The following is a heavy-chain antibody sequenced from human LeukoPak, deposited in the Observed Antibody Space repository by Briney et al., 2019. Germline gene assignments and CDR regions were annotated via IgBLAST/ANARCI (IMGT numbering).Heavy chain of an antibody. J-gene: IGHJ4*02. CDR1: GYTLTELS. CDR2: IIPILGIA. Sequence: SVKVSCKVSGYTLTELSMHWVRQAPGQGLEWMGRIIPILGIANYAQKFQGRVTITADKSTSTAYMELSSLRSEDTAVYYCARTGEGEDYYDSSVNYWGQGTLVTVSS. CDR3: ARTGEGEDYYDSSVNY. V-gene: IGHV1-69*02. D-gene: IGHD3-22*01.